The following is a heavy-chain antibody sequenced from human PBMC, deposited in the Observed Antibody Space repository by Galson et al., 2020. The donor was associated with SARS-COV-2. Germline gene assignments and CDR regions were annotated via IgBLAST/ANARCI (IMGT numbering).Heavy chain of an antibody. CDR1: GDSLSSNRFY. D-gene: IGHD3-16*01. CDR2: IHYGGNT. CDR3: AKRGGTKWDY. V-gene: IGHV4-39*01. J-gene: IGHJ4*02. Sequence: ETSETLSLTCAVSGDSLSSNRFYWDWICQPPGKGLEWIGSIHYGGNTYYIPSLKSRATLSVDTSKNQFSLKLTSVTAADTAVYYCAKRGGTKWDYWGQGILVTVSS.